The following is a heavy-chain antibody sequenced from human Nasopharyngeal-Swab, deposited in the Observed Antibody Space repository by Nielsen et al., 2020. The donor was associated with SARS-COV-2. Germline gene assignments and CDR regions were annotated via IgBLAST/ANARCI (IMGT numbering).Heavy chain of an antibody. CDR2: ISGSGGST. J-gene: IGHJ3*02. V-gene: IGHV3-23*01. CDR1: GFTFSSYA. D-gene: IGHD6-19*01. Sequence: GESLKISCAASGFTFSSYAMSWVRQAPGKGLEWVSAISGSGGSTHYADSVKGRFTISRDNSKNTLYLQMNSLRAEDTAVYYCAKGWQWLVRDAFDIWGQGTMVTVSS. CDR3: AKGWQWLVRDAFDI.